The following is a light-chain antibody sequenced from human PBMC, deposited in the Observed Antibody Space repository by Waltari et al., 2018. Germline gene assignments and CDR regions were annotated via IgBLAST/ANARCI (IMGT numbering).Light chain of an antibody. CDR3: QLWHSVGDHYVI. J-gene: IGLJ2*01. CDR2: DDT. Sequence: SYVLTQPPSVSVATGKTARITCGGDNIETTSVHWYQQKPGQAPVLVIYDDTDRPSGIPERFSGANSGYTATMTISWVEAGDEADYYGQLWHSVGDHYVIFGGGTKLTVL. CDR1: NIETTS. V-gene: IGLV3-21*04.